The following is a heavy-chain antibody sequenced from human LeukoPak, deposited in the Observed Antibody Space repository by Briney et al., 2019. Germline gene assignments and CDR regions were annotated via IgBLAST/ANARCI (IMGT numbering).Heavy chain of an antibody. CDR2: ISWNSGSI. J-gene: IGHJ4*02. Sequence: GGSLRLSCAASGFTFDDYAMHWVRQAPGKGLEWVSGISWNSGSIGYADSVKGRFTISRDNAKNSLYLQMNSLRAEDTALYYCARHLPDSDYASPHLDYWGRGTLVTVSS. CDR3: ARHLPDSDYASPHLDY. CDR1: GFTFDDYA. V-gene: IGHV3-9*01. D-gene: IGHD4-11*01.